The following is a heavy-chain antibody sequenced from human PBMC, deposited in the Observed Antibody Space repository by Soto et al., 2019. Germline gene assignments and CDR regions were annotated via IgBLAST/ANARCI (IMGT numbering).Heavy chain of an antibody. V-gene: IGHV3-11*01. D-gene: IGHD3-3*01. J-gene: IGHJ6*02. Sequence: GGSLRLSCAASGFPFGDYYMSWVRQAPRKGLEWISHIGNSGSPIFYADSVKGRFTIYRDNAKNSLYLQMNSLRAEDTAVYYCARWDFWTGFSYTYYHPMDVWGQGTTVTVSS. CDR1: GFPFGDYY. CDR2: IGNSGSPI. CDR3: ARWDFWTGFSYTYYHPMDV.